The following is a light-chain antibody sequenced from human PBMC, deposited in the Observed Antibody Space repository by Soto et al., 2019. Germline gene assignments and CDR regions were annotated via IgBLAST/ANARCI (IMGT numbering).Light chain of an antibody. CDR3: QQSYNPPRT. J-gene: IGKJ1*01. V-gene: IGKV1-39*01. CDR2: STS. Sequence: IQLTQSPSSLSASVGDRVTITCRASQGITSYLDWYQQKPGKAPKLLIYSTSTLQTGVPSRFSGSGYGTNFSLTISKLQPEDFATYYCQQSYNPPRTFGQGTKVDIK. CDR1: QGITSY.